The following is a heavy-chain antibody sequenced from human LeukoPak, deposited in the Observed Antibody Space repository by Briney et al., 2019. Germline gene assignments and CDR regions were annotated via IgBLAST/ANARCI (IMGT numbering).Heavy chain of an antibody. CDR3: ARDWRVESGSYLAYY. CDR1: GGTFTSYG. V-gene: IGHV1-18*01. D-gene: IGHD1-26*01. Sequence: GASVKVSCKASGGTFTSYGISWVRQAPGQGLEWMGWISAYNGNTNYAQKLQGRVTMTTDTSTSTAYMELRSLRSDDTAVYYCARDWRVESGSYLAYYWGQGTLVTVSS. J-gene: IGHJ4*02. CDR2: ISAYNGNT.